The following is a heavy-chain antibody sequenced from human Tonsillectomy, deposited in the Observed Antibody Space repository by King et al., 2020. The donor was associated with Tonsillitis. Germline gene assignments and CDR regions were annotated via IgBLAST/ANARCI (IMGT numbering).Heavy chain of an antibody. CDR2: IKQDGSEK. CDR3: AGRSVSRLDYYMDV. J-gene: IGHJ6*03. CDR1: GFTFSSSW. V-gene: IGHV3-7*01. D-gene: IGHD3-9*01. Sequence: VQLVESGGGLVQPGGSLRLSCAASGFTFSSSWMSWVRQAPGRGLEWVANIKQDGSEKYYVDSVKGRFTISRDNAKNSLYLQMNSLRADDTAVYYCAGRSVSRLDYYMDVWGKGTTVTVSS.